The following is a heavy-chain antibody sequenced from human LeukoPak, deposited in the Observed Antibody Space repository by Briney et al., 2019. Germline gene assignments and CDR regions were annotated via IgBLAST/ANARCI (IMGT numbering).Heavy chain of an antibody. CDR2: ISSSSSYI. CDR3: AKLQTAVVPAATLGFDS. Sequence: GGSLRLSCAASGFTFSSYSMNWVCQAPGKGLEWVSSISSSSSYIYYADSVKGRFTISRDNAKNSLYLQMNSLRAEDTAVYYCAKLQTAVVPAATLGFDSWGQGTLVTVSS. D-gene: IGHD2-2*01. J-gene: IGHJ4*02. CDR1: GFTFSSYS. V-gene: IGHV3-21*01.